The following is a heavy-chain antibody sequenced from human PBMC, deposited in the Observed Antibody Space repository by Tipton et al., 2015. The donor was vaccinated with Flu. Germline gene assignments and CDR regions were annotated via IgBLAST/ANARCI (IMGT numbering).Heavy chain of an antibody. J-gene: IGHJ4*02. Sequence: QLVQSGGGLVQPGGPLILSCAASGFTFDNYWMSWVRQAPGKGPEWVANINQGGSEKYYVDSVKGRFTISRDNAKNSLYLQMNSLRAEDTAVYYCARDRLVGATKFDYWGQGFLVTVSS. CDR3: ARDRLVGATKFDY. D-gene: IGHD1-26*01. CDR2: INQGGSEK. CDR1: GFTFDNYW. V-gene: IGHV3-7*01.